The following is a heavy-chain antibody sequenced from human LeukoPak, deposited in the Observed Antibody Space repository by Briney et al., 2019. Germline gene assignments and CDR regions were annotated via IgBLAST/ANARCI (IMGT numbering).Heavy chain of an antibody. CDR1: GYSMSSDYY. CDR2: IYTSGST. J-gene: IGHJ5*02. CDR3: AREYYYDLGFDR. Sequence: SETLSLTCTVSGYSMSSDYYWGWIRPPPGKGLEWIGRIYTSGSTNYNPSLKRRVTMSVDTSKNQFSLKQSLVTAADTAVYYCAREYYYDLGFDRWGQGTLVTVSS. D-gene: IGHD3-22*01. V-gene: IGHV4-38-2*02.